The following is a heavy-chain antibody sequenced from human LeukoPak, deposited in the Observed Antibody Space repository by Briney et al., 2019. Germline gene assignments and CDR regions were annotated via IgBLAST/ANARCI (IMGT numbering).Heavy chain of an antibody. CDR3: TRVGWIWIYSDY. V-gene: IGHV1-2*02. Sequence: ASVKVSCKASGYTFTAYYLSWVRQAPGQGLEWMGWINPKSGATSYAQKFQERVIMTRDTSISTAYVELSTLTSDDTAVYYCTRVGWIWIYSDYCGQGTLVTVSS. J-gene: IGHJ4*02. D-gene: IGHD6-19*01. CDR2: INPKSGAT. CDR1: GYTFTAYY.